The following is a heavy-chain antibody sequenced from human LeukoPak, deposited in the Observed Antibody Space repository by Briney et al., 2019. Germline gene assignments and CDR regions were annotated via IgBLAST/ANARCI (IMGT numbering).Heavy chain of an antibody. CDR1: GGSFSGYY. J-gene: IGHJ3*02. Sequence: PSETLSLTCAVYGGSFSGYYWSWIRQPPGKGLEWIGEINHSGSTNYNPSLKSRVTISVDTSKNQFSLKLSSVTAADTAVYYCARGGPPYDYAWGSYRGAAFDIWGQGTMVTVSS. CDR3: ARGGPPYDYAWGSYRGAAFDI. V-gene: IGHV4-34*01. CDR2: INHSGST. D-gene: IGHD3-16*02.